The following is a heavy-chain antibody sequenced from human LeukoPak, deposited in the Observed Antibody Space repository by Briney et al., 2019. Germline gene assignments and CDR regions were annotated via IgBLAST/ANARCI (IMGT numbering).Heavy chain of an antibody. D-gene: IGHD3-10*01. CDR1: GFTFSSYA. V-gene: IGHV3-30-3*02. J-gene: IGHJ4*02. Sequence: GGSLRLSCAASGFTFSSYAMHWVRQAPGKGLEWVAVISYDGSNKYYADSVKGRFTISRDNSKNTLYLQMNSMRAEDTAVYYCAKPTGVPTRYYDYWGQGTLVTVSS. CDR2: ISYDGSNK. CDR3: AKPTGVPTRYYDY.